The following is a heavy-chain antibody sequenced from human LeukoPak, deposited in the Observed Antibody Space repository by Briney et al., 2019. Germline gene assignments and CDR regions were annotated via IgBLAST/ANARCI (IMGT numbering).Heavy chain of an antibody. J-gene: IGHJ5*02. D-gene: IGHD3-9*01. CDR2: ISGSGGST. Sequence: GGSLRLSRAASGFTFSSYAMSWVRQAPGKGLEWVSAISGSGGSTYYADSVKGRFTISRDNSKNTLYLQMNSLRAEDTAVYYCAKGNVLRYFDRGFNPWGQGTLVTVSS. CDR1: GFTFSSYA. V-gene: IGHV3-23*01. CDR3: AKGNVLRYFDRGFNP.